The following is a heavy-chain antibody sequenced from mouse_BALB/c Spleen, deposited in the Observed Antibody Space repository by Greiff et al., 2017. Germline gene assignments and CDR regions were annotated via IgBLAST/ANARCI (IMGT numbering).Heavy chain of an antibody. CDR1: GYSITSDYA. J-gene: IGHJ4*01. CDR2: ISYSGST. Sequence: EVKLEESGPGLVKPSQSLSLTCTVTGYSITSDYAWNWIRQFPGNKLEWMGYISYSGSTSYNPSLKSRISITRDTSKNQFFLQLNSVTTEDTATYYCASLLLLRPYYAMDYWGQGTSVTVSS. V-gene: IGHV3-2*02. CDR3: ASLLLLRPYYAMDY. D-gene: IGHD1-1*01.